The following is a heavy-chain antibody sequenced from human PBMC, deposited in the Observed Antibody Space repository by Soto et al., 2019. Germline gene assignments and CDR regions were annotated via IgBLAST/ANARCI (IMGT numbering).Heavy chain of an antibody. CDR1: GYTFTSYG. Sequence: GASVKVSCKASGYTFTSYGISWVRQAPGQGLEWMGWISAYNGDTNYAQKLQGRVTMTTDTSTSTAYMELRSLRSDDTAVYYCASGYSGYEKRSADYYYYGMDVWGQGTTVTVSS. J-gene: IGHJ6*02. D-gene: IGHD5-12*01. CDR2: ISAYNGDT. CDR3: ASGYSGYEKRSADYYYYGMDV. V-gene: IGHV1-18*01.